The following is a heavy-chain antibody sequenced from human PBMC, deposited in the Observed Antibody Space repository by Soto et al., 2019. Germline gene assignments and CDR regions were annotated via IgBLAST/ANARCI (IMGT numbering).Heavy chain of an antibody. CDR3: ARKWKPRGCYGD. V-gene: IGHV3-48*02. CDR1: GFTFSTYS. CDR2: ISGGSGTI. D-gene: IGHD2-2*01. Sequence: LGGSLRLSCAASGFTFSTYSMNWVRQAPRKGLEWVSHISGGSGTIYYADSVKGRFTISRDNAKNSLYLQMNSLRDEDTAVYYCARKWKPRGCYGDWARGSLDIVSS. J-gene: IGHJ1*01.